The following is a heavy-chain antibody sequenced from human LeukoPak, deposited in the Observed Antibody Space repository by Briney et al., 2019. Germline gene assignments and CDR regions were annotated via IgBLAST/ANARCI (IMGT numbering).Heavy chain of an antibody. Sequence: GGSPRLSCAASGFTLSSYAMSSVRQAPGKGLEWVSAISGSGGSTYYADSVNGLFTISRDNTKNSLYLQRTSLRAEDTAVYYCARSVGVGGMAFDIWGQGTMVTVSS. V-gene: IGHV3-23*01. CDR3: ARSVGVGGMAFDI. CDR2: ISGSGGST. CDR1: GFTLSSYA. D-gene: IGHD3-10*01. J-gene: IGHJ3*02.